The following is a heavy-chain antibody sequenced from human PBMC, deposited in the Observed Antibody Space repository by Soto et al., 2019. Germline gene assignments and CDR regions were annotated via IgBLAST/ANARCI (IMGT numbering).Heavy chain of an antibody. CDR3: ARSLAYCSSTSCSKAPHES. CDR1: GGSISSSY. V-gene: IGHV4-59*04. J-gene: IGHJ4*02. D-gene: IGHD2-2*01. Sequence: SETLSLTCTVSGGSISSSYWSWIRQPPGKGLEWIGSIYYSGSTHNNPSLKSRVTMSVDTYTNQFSLKLMSVTAADTAVYYCARSLAYCSSTSCSKAPHESWGQGTLVTVSS. CDR2: IYYSGST.